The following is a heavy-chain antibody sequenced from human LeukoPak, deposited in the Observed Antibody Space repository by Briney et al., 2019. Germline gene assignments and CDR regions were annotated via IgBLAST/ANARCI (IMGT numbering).Heavy chain of an antibody. CDR3: AKGGIIPAAVFDF. V-gene: IGHV3-9*01. D-gene: IGHD6-13*01. CDR1: GFIFEDYA. CDR2: ISRDSDDV. J-gene: IGHJ4*02. Sequence: SLRLSCAASGFIFEDYAMHWVRQVPGKGLEWVSHISRDSDDVAYAESVEGRFTISRDNAKNSLFLQMDSLRPEDTAFYCAKGGIIPAAVFDFWGQGTLVAVS.